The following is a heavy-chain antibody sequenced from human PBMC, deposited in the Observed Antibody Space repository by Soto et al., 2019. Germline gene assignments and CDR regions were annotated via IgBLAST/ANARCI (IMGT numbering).Heavy chain of an antibody. CDR2: IHYSGATP. CDR1: GYTFTNYY. Sequence: ASGRVSCKASGYTFTNYYMHWVRQAPGQGLEWMGVIHYSGATPTYAQKFQGRVTMTRNTSISTAYMELSSPRSEDTAVYYCAGAMDDYYYYGMDVWGQGTTVTVSS. J-gene: IGHJ6*02. V-gene: IGHV1-46*01. CDR3: AGAMDDYYYYGMDV. D-gene: IGHD5-18*01.